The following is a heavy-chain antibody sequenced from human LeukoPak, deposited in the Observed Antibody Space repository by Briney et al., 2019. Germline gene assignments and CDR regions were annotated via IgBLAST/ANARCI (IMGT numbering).Heavy chain of an antibody. V-gene: IGHV4-4*09. J-gene: IGHJ3*02. Sequence: SETLSLTCTVSGGSISSYYWSWTRQPPGKGLEWIGYIYTSGSTNYNPSLKSRVTISVDTSKNQFSLKLSSVTAADTAVYYCATFTAYTVVTPYAFDIWGQGTMVTVSS. CDR3: ATFTAYTVVTPYAFDI. D-gene: IGHD4-23*01. CDR2: IYTSGST. CDR1: GGSISSYY.